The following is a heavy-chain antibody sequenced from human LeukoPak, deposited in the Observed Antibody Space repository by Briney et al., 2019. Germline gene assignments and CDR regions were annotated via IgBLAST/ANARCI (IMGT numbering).Heavy chain of an antibody. CDR2: IKQDGSEK. CDR1: GFTFSSYW. V-gene: IGHV3-7*01. CDR3: ARDRVVVPAAILGGYYYYYMDV. D-gene: IGHD2-2*02. Sequence: GGSLRLSCAASGFTFSSYWMSWVRQAPGKGLEWVANIKQDGSEKYYVDSVKGRFTISRDNAKNSLYLQMNSLRAEDTAVYYCARDRVVVPAAILGGYYYYYMDVWGKGTTVTVSS. J-gene: IGHJ6*03.